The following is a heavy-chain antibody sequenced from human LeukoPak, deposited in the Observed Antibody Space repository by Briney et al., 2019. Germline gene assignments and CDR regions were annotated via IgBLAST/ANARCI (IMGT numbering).Heavy chain of an antibody. CDR2: IWYDGSNK. J-gene: IGHJ3*02. Sequence: GRSLRLSCAASGFTFSSYGMHWVRQAPGKGLEWVAVIWYDGSNKYYADSVKGRFTISRDNSKNTLYLQMNSLRAEDTAVYYCARDRLFAIYSKGPHDAFDIWDQGTMVTVSS. CDR1: GFTFSSYG. CDR3: ARDRLFAIYSKGPHDAFDI. D-gene: IGHD3-3*01. V-gene: IGHV3-33*01.